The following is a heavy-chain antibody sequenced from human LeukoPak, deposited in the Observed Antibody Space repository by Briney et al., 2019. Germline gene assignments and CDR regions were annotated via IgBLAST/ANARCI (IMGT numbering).Heavy chain of an antibody. CDR1: GFTFSSYA. V-gene: IGHV3-30-3*01. J-gene: IGHJ4*02. CDR3: VRDWIGYCSSSSCPLSGY. D-gene: IGHD2-15*01. Sequence: GGSLRLSCAASGFTFSSYAMHWVRQAPGKGLEWVAVISYDGSNKYYADSVKGRFTISRDNSKNTLYLQMNSLRAEDTALYYSVRDWIGYCSSSSCPLSGYWGQGTPVTVPS. CDR2: ISYDGSNK.